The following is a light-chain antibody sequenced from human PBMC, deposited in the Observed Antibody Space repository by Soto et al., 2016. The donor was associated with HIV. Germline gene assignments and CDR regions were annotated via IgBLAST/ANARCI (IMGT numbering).Light chain of an antibody. J-gene: IGKJ1*01. CDR3: QQSYSTPWT. V-gene: IGKV1-39*01. CDR1: QNIKSY. Sequence: DIQVTQSPSSLSASVEDRVTITCRASQNIKSYLNWYQKKVGEAPKLLIFAAVNLQSGVPSRFSGSVSGTDFILTITSLQPEDFATYYCQQSYSTPWTFGLGTRVELK. CDR2: AAV.